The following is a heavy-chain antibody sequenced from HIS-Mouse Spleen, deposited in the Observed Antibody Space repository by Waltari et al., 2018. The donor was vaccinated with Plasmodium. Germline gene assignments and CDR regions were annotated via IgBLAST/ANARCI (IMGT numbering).Heavy chain of an antibody. J-gene: IGHJ4*02. V-gene: IGHV1-2*02. CDR2: INPNSGGT. Sequence: QVQLVQSGAEVKKPGASVKVSCKASGYTFTGYYMHWVRQAPGQGLEWMGWINPNSGGTNYAQKFQGRVTMTRDTSISTAYMELSKLRSDDTAVYYCASGPPYYYDSSGYPTLDYWGQGTLVTVSS. D-gene: IGHD3-22*01. CDR1: GYTFTGYY. CDR3: ASGPPYYYDSSGYPTLDY.